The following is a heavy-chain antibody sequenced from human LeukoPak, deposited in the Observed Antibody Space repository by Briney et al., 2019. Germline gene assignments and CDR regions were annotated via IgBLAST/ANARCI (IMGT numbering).Heavy chain of an antibody. Sequence: GGSLRLSCAVSGITLSSYGMSWVRQAPGKGLEWVAGISDSGGSTNYADSVKGRFTISRDNPKNTLYLQMNSLRAEDTAVYFCAKRGIVIRAIIIVGFHKEAYYFDYWGQGALVTVSS. CDR1: GITLSSYG. J-gene: IGHJ4*02. D-gene: IGHD3-16*01. V-gene: IGHV3-23*01. CDR3: AKRGIVIRAIIIVGFHKEAYYFDY. CDR2: ISDSGGST.